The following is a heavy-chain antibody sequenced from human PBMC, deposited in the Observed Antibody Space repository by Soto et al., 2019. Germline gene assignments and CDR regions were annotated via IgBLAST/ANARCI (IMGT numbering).Heavy chain of an antibody. CDR1: GFTFSSYG. V-gene: IGHV3-33*01. D-gene: IGHD6-13*01. CDR2: IWYDGSNK. Sequence: HPGGSLRLSCAASGFTFSSYGMHWVRQAPGKGLEWVAVIWYDGSNKYYADSVKGRFTISRDNSKNTLYLQMNSLRAEDTAVYYCARDPAGIAEYYFDYWGQGTLVTVSS. CDR3: ARDPAGIAEYYFDY. J-gene: IGHJ4*02.